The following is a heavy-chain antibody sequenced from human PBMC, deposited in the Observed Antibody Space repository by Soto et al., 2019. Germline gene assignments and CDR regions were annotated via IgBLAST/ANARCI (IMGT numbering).Heavy chain of an antibody. CDR3: ARDSGSYYPFDY. CDR2: IIPIFGTA. J-gene: IGHJ4*02. Sequence: AASVKVSCKASGGTFSSYAISWVRQAPGQGLEWMGGIIPIFGTANYAQKFQGRVTITADESTSTAYMELSSLRSEDTAVYYCARDSGSYYPFDYWGQGTLVTVSS. CDR1: GGTFSSYA. V-gene: IGHV1-69*13. D-gene: IGHD1-26*01.